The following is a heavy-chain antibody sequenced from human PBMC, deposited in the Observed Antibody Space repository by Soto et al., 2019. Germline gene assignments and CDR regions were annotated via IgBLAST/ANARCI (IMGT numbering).Heavy chain of an antibody. D-gene: IGHD2-8*01. CDR3: AKDQEDIVLMVYATPGYYYGMDV. J-gene: IGHJ6*02. V-gene: IGHV3-30*18. CDR1: GFTFSSYG. CDR2: ISYDGSNK. Sequence: GGSLRLSCVASGFTFSSYGMHWVRQAPGKGLEWVAVISYDGSNKYYADSVKGRFTISRDNSKNTLYLQMNSLRAEDTAVYYCAKDQEDIVLMVYATPGYYYGMDVWGQGTTVTVSS.